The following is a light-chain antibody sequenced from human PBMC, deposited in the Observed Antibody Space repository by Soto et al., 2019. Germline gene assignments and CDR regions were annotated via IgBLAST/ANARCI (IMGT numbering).Light chain of an antibody. CDR3: MIWHNSAVV. V-gene: IGLV5-45*03. J-gene: IGLJ2*01. CDR2: YKSDSDK. Sequence: QLVLTQPSSLSASPGASASLTCTLRRGINVGTYRIYWYQQKPGSPPQYLLRYKSDSDKQQGSGVPSRFSGSKDASANAGILLISGLQSEDEADYYCMIWHNSAVVFGGGTKLTVL. CDR1: RGINVGTYR.